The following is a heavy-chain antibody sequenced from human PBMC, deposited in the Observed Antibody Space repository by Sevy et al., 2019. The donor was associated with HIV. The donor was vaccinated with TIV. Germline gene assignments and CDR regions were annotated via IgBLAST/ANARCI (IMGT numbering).Heavy chain of an antibody. D-gene: IGHD4-4*01. CDR3: ARETDNSARWLDP. V-gene: IGHV3-48*01. CDR1: GFTFSNYN. J-gene: IGHJ5*02. CDR2: ISSGSRSI. Sequence: GGSLRLSCVASGFTFSNYNMNWVRQAPGRGLEWISYISSGSRSIYYADSVKGRFTISRDNANNSQYLQMNSLTVEDTAVYYCARETDNSARWLDPWGQGTLVTVSS.